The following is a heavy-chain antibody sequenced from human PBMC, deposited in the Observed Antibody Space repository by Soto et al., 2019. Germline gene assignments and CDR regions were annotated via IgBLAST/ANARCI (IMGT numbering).Heavy chain of an antibody. J-gene: IGHJ3*01. CDR3: ARGDGALDV. D-gene: IGHD3-10*01. Sequence: EVQLVESGGGLVQPGGSLRLSCAASGFIVSSDYMSWVRQAPGKGLEWVSVIYTSGSTYYADSVKGRFTISRDNSKNIVYLQMNSLRAEDTAVYYCARGDGALDVWGQGTLVTVS. CDR1: GFIVSSDY. V-gene: IGHV3-66*01. CDR2: IYTSGST.